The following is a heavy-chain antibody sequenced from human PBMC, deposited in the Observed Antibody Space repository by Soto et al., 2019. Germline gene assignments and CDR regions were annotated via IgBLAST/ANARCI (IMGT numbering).Heavy chain of an antibody. D-gene: IGHD3-10*01. J-gene: IGHJ5*02. CDR1: GGSISSYY. V-gene: IGHV4-59*01. CDR2: IYYSGST. CDR3: ARDRDYGSGSYGWFDP. Sequence: SETLSLTCTVSGGSISSYYWSWIRQPPGKGLEWIGYIYYSGSTNYNPSLKSRVTISVDTSKNQFSLKLSSVTAADTAVYYCARDRDYGSGSYGWFDPWGQGTLVTVSS.